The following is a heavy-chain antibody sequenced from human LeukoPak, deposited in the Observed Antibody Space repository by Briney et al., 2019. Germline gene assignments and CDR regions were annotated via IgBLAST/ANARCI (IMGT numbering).Heavy chain of an antibody. CDR2: ISSSGHYI. D-gene: IGHD2-15*01. V-gene: IGHV3-21*01. Sequence: GGSLTLSCTASGFTFSVYNMNWVRQAPGKGLEWVASISSSGHYIYYADSVKGRFTISRDNAKDSLFLQINRLRPEYTAVYNCAREKNRVVLAAPLQDWGQGTLVTAS. J-gene: IGHJ4*02. CDR3: AREKNRVVLAAPLQD. CDR1: GFTFSVYN.